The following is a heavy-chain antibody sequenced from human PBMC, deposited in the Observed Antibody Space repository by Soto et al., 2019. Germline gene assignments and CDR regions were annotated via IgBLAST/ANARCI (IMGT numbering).Heavy chain of an antibody. V-gene: IGHV3-30-3*01. J-gene: IGHJ6*02. CDR1: GFTFSSYA. CDR3: ARDGFISRKIFGLYGMYV. Sequence: PGGSLRLSCAASGFTFSSYAMHWVRQAPGKGLEWVAVISYDGSNKYYADSVKGRFTISRDNSKNTLYLQMNSLRAEDTAVYYCARDGFISRKIFGLYGMYVCAQRTTVTVS. D-gene: IGHD3-3*01. CDR2: ISYDGSNK.